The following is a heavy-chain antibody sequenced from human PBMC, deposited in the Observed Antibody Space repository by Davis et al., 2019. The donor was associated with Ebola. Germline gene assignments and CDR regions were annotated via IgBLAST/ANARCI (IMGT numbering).Heavy chain of an antibody. D-gene: IGHD5-18*01. V-gene: IGHV3-73*01. Sequence: GGSLRLSCAASGFTFSGSAMHWVRQASGKGLEWVGRIRSKANSYATAYAASVKGRFTISRDDSKNTAYLQMNSLKTEDTAVYYCARDRRAVWIQLSLRDYYYGMDVWGKGTTVTVSS. CDR1: GFTFSGSA. CDR3: ARDRRAVWIQLSLRDYYYGMDV. CDR2: IRSKANSYAT. J-gene: IGHJ6*04.